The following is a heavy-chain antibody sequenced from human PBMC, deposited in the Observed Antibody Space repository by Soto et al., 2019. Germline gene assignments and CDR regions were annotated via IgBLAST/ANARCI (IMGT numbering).Heavy chain of an antibody. J-gene: IGHJ4*02. Sequence: QVQLVQSGAEVKKTGASVKVSCKASGYTFTSYYMHWVRQAPGQGLEWMGIINPSGGSTSYAQKSQGRVTMARNTSTSTVYRELSSLRAEDTAVYYCARQGAVYDSSGLRRHDGFDCWGQGTLVTVST. CDR1: GYTFTSYY. V-gene: IGHV1-46*01. CDR3: ARQGAVYDSSGLRRHDGFDC. D-gene: IGHD3-22*01. CDR2: INPSGGST.